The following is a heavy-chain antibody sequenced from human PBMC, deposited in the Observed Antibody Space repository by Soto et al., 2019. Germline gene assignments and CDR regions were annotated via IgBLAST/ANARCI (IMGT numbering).Heavy chain of an antibody. Sequence: PGGSLRLSCAASGFTFSSYYMHWVRQATGKGLEWVSAIGTIGDTYYPDSVKGRFTISRENAKNSLYLQMNSLRAGDTAVYYCARVLRGYSGYEDYFDYWGLGTLVTVSS. J-gene: IGHJ4*02. D-gene: IGHD5-12*01. CDR3: ARVLRGYSGYEDYFDY. CDR2: IGTIGDT. V-gene: IGHV3-13*04. CDR1: GFTFSSYY.